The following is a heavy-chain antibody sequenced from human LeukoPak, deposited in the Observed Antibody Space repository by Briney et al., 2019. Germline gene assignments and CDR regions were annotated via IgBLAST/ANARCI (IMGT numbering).Heavy chain of an antibody. CDR1: GITFSSYS. V-gene: IGHV3-21*01. Sequence: GGSLRLSCADSGITFSSYSRSWVRQALGKGLEWVSSINSSSSYIYYADSVKGRFTISRDNAKNSLYLQMNSLRAEDTAVYYCARDFGGYVPGDYYGMDVWGQGTTVTVSS. J-gene: IGHJ6*02. CDR3: ARDFGGYVPGDYYGMDV. D-gene: IGHD5-12*01. CDR2: INSSSSYI.